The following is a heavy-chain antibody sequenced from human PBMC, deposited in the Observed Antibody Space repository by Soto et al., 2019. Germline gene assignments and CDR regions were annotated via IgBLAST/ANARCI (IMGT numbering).Heavy chain of an antibody. V-gene: IGHV3-30-3*01. Sequence: QVQLVESGGGVVQPGRSLRLSCAASGFIFSTYTMHWVRQAPGKGLEWVAVISYDGTTKYYRDSLQGRFTISRDNTKNTLYLQMNSLRPEDTAVYYCARDYSAYGLDVWGQGTTVTVSS. CDR2: ISYDGTTK. D-gene: IGHD2-15*01. CDR1: GFIFSTYT. J-gene: IGHJ6*02. CDR3: ARDYSAYGLDV.